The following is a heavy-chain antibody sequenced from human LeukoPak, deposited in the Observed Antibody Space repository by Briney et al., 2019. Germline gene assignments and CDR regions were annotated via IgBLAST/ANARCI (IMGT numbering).Heavy chain of an antibody. V-gene: IGHV1-69*05. Sequence: SVKVSCKASGGTFSSYAISLVRQAPGQGLEWMGGIIPIFGTANYAQKFQGRVTITTDESTSTAYMELSSLRSEDTAVYYCARDRSRWGALFDYWGQGTLVTVSS. D-gene: IGHD6-13*01. CDR3: ARDRSRWGALFDY. CDR1: GGTFSSYA. J-gene: IGHJ4*02. CDR2: IIPIFGTA.